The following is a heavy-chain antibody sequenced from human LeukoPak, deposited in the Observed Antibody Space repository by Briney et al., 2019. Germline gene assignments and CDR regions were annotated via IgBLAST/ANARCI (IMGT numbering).Heavy chain of an antibody. CDR2: GSESGGT. CDR1: GGSLNGHY. Sequence: SSETLSLTCAVYGGSLNGHYWSWIRQPPGKGLEWIGEGSESGGTKFNPSLKSRVTISADTSMNQFSLKLNSVTAADTAVYYCAKNGQSGFSFDPWGQGTLVTVSS. V-gene: IGHV4-34*01. D-gene: IGHD3-3*01. CDR3: AKNGQSGFSFDP. J-gene: IGHJ5*02.